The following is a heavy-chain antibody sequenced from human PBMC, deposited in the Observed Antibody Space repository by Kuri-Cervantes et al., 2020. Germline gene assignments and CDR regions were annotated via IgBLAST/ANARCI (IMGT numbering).Heavy chain of an antibody. CDR1: GDSVSRRGVA. Sequence: SQTLSLTCAISGDSVSRRGVAWNWIRQSPSRGLEWLGRTYYRSKWYNDYAVSVKSRITINPDTSKNQFSLQLNSVTPEDTAVYYCARPGGQYYHDSSGYYYGGYFNFWGQGTLVTVSS. V-gene: IGHV6-1*01. CDR2: TYYRSKWYN. J-gene: IGHJ4*02. D-gene: IGHD3-22*01. CDR3: ARPGGQYYHDSSGYYYGGYFNF.